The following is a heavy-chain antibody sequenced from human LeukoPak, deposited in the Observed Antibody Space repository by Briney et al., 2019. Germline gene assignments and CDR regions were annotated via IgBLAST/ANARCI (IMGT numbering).Heavy chain of an antibody. CDR2: FDPEDGET. V-gene: IGHV1-24*01. CDR1: GYTLTELS. Sequence: GASVKVSCKVSGYTLTELSMHWVRQAPGKGLEWMGGFDPEDGETIYAQKFQGRVTMTEDTSTDTAYMELSSLRSEDTAVYYCATGHPVAGTLDAFDIWGQGTMVTVSS. J-gene: IGHJ3*02. CDR3: ATGHPVAGTLDAFDI. D-gene: IGHD6-19*01.